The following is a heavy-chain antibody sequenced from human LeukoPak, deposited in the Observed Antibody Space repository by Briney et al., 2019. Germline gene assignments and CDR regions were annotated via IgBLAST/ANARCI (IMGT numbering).Heavy chain of an antibody. CDR3: AGDIAATERYYDSSGYYRGVFDY. Sequence: ASVKVSCKASGYTFTGYYMHWVRQAPGQGLEWMGWINPNSGGTNYAQKFQGWVTMTRDTSISTAYMELSRLRSDDTAVYYCAGDIAATERYYDSSGYYRGVFDYWGQGTLVTVSS. J-gene: IGHJ4*02. CDR2: INPNSGGT. D-gene: IGHD3-22*01. V-gene: IGHV1-2*04. CDR1: GYTFTGYY.